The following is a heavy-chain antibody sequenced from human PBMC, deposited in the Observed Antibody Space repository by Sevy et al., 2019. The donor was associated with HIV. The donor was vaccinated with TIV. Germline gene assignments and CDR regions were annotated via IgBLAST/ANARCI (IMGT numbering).Heavy chain of an antibody. CDR3: ARGFRGADYYYGMDV. CDR1: RLTFSSSS. CDR2: ISSSSTTI. V-gene: IGHV3-48*02. Sequence: GGSLRLSCAASRLTFSSSSVNWVRQAPGKGLEWVSYISSSSTTIYYADSLKGRFTISTDNAKNSLYLQMNSLRDEDTAVYYCARGFRGADYYYGMDVWGQGTTVTVSS. D-gene: IGHD3-3*01. J-gene: IGHJ6*02.